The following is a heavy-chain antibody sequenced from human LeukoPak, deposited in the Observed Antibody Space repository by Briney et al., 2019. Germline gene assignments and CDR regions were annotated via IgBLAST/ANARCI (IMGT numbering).Heavy chain of an antibody. CDR1: GYTFTGYD. CDR2: INPNSGGT. D-gene: IGHD1-26*01. V-gene: IGHV1-2*06. Sequence: ASVKVSCKAYGYTFTGYDLHWVRQAPGQGLEWMGRINPNSGGTTYPQRFQGRVTMTRDTSITTAYMELSRLRSDDTAMYYCARDNSGSYEYRGQGTLVTVS. CDR3: ARDNSGSYEY. J-gene: IGHJ4*02.